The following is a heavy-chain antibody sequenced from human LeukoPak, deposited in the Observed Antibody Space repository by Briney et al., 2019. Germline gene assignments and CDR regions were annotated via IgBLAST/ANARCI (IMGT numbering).Heavy chain of an antibody. CDR3: ARDDSYSGFDY. CDR2: ISSSGSTI. D-gene: IGHD3-10*01. Sequence: PGGSLKLSCAASGFTFSSYEMNWVRQAPGKGLECVSYISSSGSTIYYADSVKGRFTISRDNAKNSLYLQMNSLRAEDTAVYYCARDDSYSGFDYWGQGTLVTVSS. J-gene: IGHJ4*02. CDR1: GFTFSSYE. V-gene: IGHV3-48*03.